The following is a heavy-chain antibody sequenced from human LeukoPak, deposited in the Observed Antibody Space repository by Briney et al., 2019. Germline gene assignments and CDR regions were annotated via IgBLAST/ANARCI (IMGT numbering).Heavy chain of an antibody. J-gene: IGHJ4*02. CDR1: GYTFTGYY. CDR3: ARDLRGHSSGGGIDY. Sequence: SSVKVSCKASGYTFTGYYMHWVRQAPGQGLEWMGWINPKSGGTNFAQKFQGRVTMTRDTSISTAYMELRTLKYDDTPMYYCARDLRGHSSGGGIDYWGQGTLVTVSS. D-gene: IGHD6-19*01. CDR2: INPKSGGT. V-gene: IGHV1-2*02.